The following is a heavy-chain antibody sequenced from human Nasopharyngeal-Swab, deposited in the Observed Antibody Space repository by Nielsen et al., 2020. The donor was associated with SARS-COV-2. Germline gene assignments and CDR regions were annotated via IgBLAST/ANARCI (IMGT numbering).Heavy chain of an antibody. CDR2: INPSGGST. Sequence: ASVKVSCKASGYTFTSYYMHWVRQAPGHGLEWMGIINPSGGSTSYAQKFQGRVTMTRDTSTSTVYMELSSLRSEDTAVYYCARESLHCSSTSCFSRQFDYWGQGTLVPVSS. CDR3: ARESLHCSSTSCFSRQFDY. J-gene: IGHJ4*02. D-gene: IGHD2-2*01. V-gene: IGHV1-46*01. CDR1: GYTFTSYY.